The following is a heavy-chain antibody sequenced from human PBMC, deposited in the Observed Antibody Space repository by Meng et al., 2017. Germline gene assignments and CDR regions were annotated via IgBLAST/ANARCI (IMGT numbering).Heavy chain of an antibody. D-gene: IGHD3-3*01. CDR3: ARFLVAFDI. CDR1: GFTFSDYY. V-gene: IGHV3-11*01. Sequence: QVELVSLGVGLVKPGVSLIFPCPSSGFTFSDYYMSWVRQAPGKGLEWVSYISSIGSTIYYADSVKGRFTISRYNAKNSLYLQMNSLKAEDTAVYYCARFLVAFDIWARGPMVTVSS. J-gene: IGHJ3*02. CDR2: ISSIGSTI.